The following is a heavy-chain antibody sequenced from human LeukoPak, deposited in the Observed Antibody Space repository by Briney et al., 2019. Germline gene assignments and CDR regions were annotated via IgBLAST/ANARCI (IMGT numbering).Heavy chain of an antibody. CDR2: IDIGGDT. D-gene: IGHD6-13*01. V-gene: IGHV3-13*04. CDR1: GFTFSTYD. J-gene: IGHJ2*01. Sequence: QPGGSLILSCAASGFTFSTYDMHWVRQVTGKGLEWVSGIDIGGDTYYPGSVKGRFTISRENAKNSLYLQMNSLSVGDTAVYYCARESAAAGSGHWYFDLWGRGTLVTVSS. CDR3: ARESAAAGSGHWYFDL.